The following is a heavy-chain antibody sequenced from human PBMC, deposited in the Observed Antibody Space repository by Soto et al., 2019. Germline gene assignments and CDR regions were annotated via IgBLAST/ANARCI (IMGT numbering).Heavy chain of an antibody. V-gene: IGHV3-43*01. CDR1: GFRFDDYN. D-gene: IGHD3-3*01. CDR2: ITWNGANS. J-gene: IGHJ6*02. Sequence: GGSLRLSCAASGFRFDDYNMHWVRQAPGKGLEWVSLITWNGANSYYADSVKGRFTISRDGTTKSLSLQMTSLKREDTGLYFCARETLTFGSALDVWGQGTTVTVLL. CDR3: ARETLTFGSALDV.